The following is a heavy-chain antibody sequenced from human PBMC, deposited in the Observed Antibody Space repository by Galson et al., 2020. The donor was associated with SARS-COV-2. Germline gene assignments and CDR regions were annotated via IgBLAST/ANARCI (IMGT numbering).Heavy chain of an antibody. D-gene: IGHD6-6*01. V-gene: IGHV3-30-3*01. CDR1: GFTFSSYA. J-gene: IGHJ4*02. CDR2: ISYDGSNK. Sequence: TGGSLRLSCAASGFTFSSYAMHWVRQAPGKGLEWVAVISYDGSNKYYADSVKGRFTISRDNSKNTLYLQMNSLRAEDTAVYYCARGDSSSLILRPADYWGQGTLVTVSS. CDR3: ARGDSSSLILRPADY.